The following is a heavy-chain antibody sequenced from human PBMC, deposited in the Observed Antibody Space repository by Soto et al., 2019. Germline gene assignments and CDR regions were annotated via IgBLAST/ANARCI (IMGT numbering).Heavy chain of an antibody. CDR3: AREKMATRNEYYYYGMDV. J-gene: IGHJ6*02. CDR2: ISYDGSNK. CDR1: GFTFSSYA. V-gene: IGHV3-30-3*01. Sequence: GGSLRLSCAASGFTFSSYAMHWVRQAPGKGLEWVAVISYDGSNKYYADSVKGRFTISRDNSKNTLYLQMNSLRAEDTAVYYCAREKMATRNEYYYYGMDVWGQGTTVTVSS. D-gene: IGHD5-12*01.